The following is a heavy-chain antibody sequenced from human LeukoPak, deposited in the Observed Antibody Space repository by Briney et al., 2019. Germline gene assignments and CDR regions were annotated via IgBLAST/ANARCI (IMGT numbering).Heavy chain of an antibody. CDR3: ARGIYSSYPSFYCYYYYMDV. D-gene: IGHD6-6*01. J-gene: IGHJ6*03. Sequence: SETLSLTCAVYGGSFSGYYWSWIRQPPGKGLEWIGEINHSGSTNYNPSLKSRVTISVDTSKNQFSLKLSSVTAADTALYYCARGIYSSYPSFYCYYYYMDVWGKGTTVTVSS. CDR1: GGSFSGYY. V-gene: IGHV4-34*01. CDR2: INHSGST.